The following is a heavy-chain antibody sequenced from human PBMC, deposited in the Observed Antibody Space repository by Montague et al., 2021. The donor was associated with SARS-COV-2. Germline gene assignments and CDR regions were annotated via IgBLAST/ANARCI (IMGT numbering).Heavy chain of an antibody. CDR3: ARGTAYDHVYY. D-gene: IGHD2-8*02. Sequence: SETLSLTCTASSGSLSGYYWNWIRQPPGKGLEWIGFTHYNGTTKYNPSLKSRLNMSLDTSKNQFSLTLNSETAADTAIYYCARGTAYDHVYYWGQGAPVTVAS. J-gene: IGHJ4*02. CDR2: THYNGTT. CDR1: SGSLSGYY. V-gene: IGHV4-59*12.